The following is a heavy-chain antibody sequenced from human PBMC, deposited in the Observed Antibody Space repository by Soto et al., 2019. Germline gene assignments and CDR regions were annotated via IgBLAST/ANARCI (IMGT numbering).Heavy chain of an antibody. CDR3: ARLWSSNEGSS. CDR2: INHSGCT. D-gene: IGHD2-21*01. V-gene: IGHV4-34*01. J-gene: IGHJ4*02. Sequence: QVRLQQWGAGLLKPSESLALTCAVHGGSVRGYYWRWIRQPPGKGLAWSGEINHSGCTNYNPSLRRRVSLSVDASKHQCSLPLSSVAAADTAVYYCARLWSSNEGSSWGQGTLVAVSS. CDR1: GGSVRGYY.